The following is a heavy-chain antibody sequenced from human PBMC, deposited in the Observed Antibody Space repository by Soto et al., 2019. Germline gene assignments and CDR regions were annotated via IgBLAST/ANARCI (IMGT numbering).Heavy chain of an antibody. CDR3: TTDGIYCSGGSCYNYYCYGMEV. V-gene: IGHV3-15*01. Sequence: GGSLRFSCAASGFTFSNAWMSLVRQAPGKGLECVCRIKIKTDCGTTDYAAPVKGRFTISRDDSKNTLYLQMNSMKTEDTAVYYCTTDGIYCSGGSCYNYYCYGMEVWGQGTTVTVSS. CDR1: GFTFSNAW. D-gene: IGHD2-15*01. CDR2: IKIKTDCGTT. J-gene: IGHJ6*02.